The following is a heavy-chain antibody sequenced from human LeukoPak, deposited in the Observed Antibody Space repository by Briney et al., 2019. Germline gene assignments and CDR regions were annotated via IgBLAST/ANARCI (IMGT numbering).Heavy chain of an antibody. D-gene: IGHD6-13*01. CDR1: GGSISSGGYS. CDR2: IYHSGST. CDR3: ASGGAAAGPYDAFDI. J-gene: IGHJ3*02. V-gene: IGHV4-30-2*01. Sequence: KASETLSLTCTVSGGSISSGGYSWSWIRQPPGKGLEWIGYIYHSGSTYYNPSLKSRVTISVDRSKNQFSLKLSSVTAADTAVYYCASGGAAAGPYDAFDIWGQGTMVTVSS.